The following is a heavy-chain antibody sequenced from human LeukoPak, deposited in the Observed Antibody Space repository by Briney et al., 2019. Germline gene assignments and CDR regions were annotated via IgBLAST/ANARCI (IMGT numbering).Heavy chain of an antibody. Sequence: ASVKVSCKASGYTFTGYYMHWVRQAPGQGLEWMGWIKPDSGGTKYAQNFQGRVTMTRDTSTNTAYMDLSRLTSDDTAVYFCARGRHFDSDGYYSAFYFDSWGQGNLLIVSS. CDR1: GYTFTGYY. V-gene: IGHV1-2*02. D-gene: IGHD3-22*01. J-gene: IGHJ4*02. CDR3: ARGRHFDSDGYYSAFYFDS. CDR2: IKPDSGGT.